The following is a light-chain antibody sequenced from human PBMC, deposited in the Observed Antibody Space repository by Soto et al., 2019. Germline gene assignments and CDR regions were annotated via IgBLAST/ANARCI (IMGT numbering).Light chain of an antibody. J-gene: IGKJ5*01. V-gene: IGKV3-11*01. CDR2: EAS. CDR1: QSVSSY. CDR3: QQYGSSVT. Sequence: EIVMTQAPATLSLSPGDRATPSFRASQSVSSYLAWYQQKPGQAPRLLIYEASNRATGIPARFSGSGSGTDFALTISSLEPEDFAVYYCQQYGSSVTFGQGTRLEIK.